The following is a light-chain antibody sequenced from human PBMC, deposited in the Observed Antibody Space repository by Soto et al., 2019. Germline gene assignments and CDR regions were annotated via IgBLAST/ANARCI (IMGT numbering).Light chain of an antibody. CDR1: SGHSSYA. Sequence: QLVLTQSPSASASLGASVKLTCTLSSGHSSYAITWHQQQPKKGPRYLMKVNSDGSHYKGDGIPDRFSGSGSGAERYLTISSLQSEDEADYYCQTWGAGIWVFGGGTKVTVL. CDR2: VNSDGSH. V-gene: IGLV4-69*01. J-gene: IGLJ3*02. CDR3: QTWGAGIWV.